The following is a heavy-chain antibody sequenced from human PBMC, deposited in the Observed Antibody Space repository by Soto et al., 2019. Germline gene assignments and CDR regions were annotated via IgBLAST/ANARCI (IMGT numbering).Heavy chain of an antibody. Sequence: QVQLQESGPGLVKPSETLSLTCTVSGGSISSYYWSWIRQPPGKGLEWIGYIYYSGSTNYNPSLKSRVTISVDTSKNQFSLKLSSVTAADTAVYYCARHREITMVRGVNNWFDPWGQGTLVTVSS. CDR2: IYYSGST. V-gene: IGHV4-59*08. CDR1: GGSISSYY. CDR3: ARHREITMVRGVNNWFDP. J-gene: IGHJ5*02. D-gene: IGHD3-10*01.